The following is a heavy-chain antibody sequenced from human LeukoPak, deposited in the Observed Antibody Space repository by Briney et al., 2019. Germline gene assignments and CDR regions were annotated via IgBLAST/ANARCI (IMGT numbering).Heavy chain of an antibody. D-gene: IGHD3-10*01. Sequence: PGGSLRLSCAASGFTFSSYWMSWVRQAPGKGLEWVANIKQDGSEKYYVDSVKGRFTISRDNAKNSLYLQMNSLRAEDMAVYYCARARLDYYGSGSYRYAFDIWGQGTMVTVSS. J-gene: IGHJ3*02. CDR1: GFTFSSYW. CDR3: ARARLDYYGSGSYRYAFDI. V-gene: IGHV3-7*01. CDR2: IKQDGSEK.